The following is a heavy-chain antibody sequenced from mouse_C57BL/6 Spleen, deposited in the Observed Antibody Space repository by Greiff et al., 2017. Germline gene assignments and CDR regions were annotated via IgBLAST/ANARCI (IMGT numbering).Heavy chain of an antibody. J-gene: IGHJ4*01. Sequence: VQLQQPGTELVKPGASVKLSCKASGYTFTSYWMNWVKQRPGQGLEWIGNINPSNGGTKYNEKFKSKATLTVDKSSSTSYMQLSSLTSECSAVFYCAIVALYAMDYWGQGTSVTVSS. CDR1: GYTFTSYW. D-gene: IGHD1-1*01. V-gene: IGHV1-53*01. CDR3: AIVALYAMDY. CDR2: INPSNGGT.